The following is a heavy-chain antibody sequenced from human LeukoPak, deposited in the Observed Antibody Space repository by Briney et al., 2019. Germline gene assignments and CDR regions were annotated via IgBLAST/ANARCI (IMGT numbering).Heavy chain of an antibody. V-gene: IGHV3-11*01. CDR1: GFIFSDYY. CDR2: TSSSGDVI. CDR3: AAEVSPKVFDY. Sequence: GGSLRLSCASSGFIFSDYYMSWIRQVPGKGLEWISYTSSSGDVIYSVDSVKGRFTISRDNAKSLLYLQMNSLRADDTAVYFCAAEVSPKVFDYRGQGTLVTVSS. J-gene: IGHJ4*02.